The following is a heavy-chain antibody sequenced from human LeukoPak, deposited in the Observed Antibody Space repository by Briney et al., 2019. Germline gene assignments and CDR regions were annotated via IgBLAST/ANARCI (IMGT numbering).Heavy chain of an antibody. CDR2: FYTSGST. J-gene: IGHJ4*02. D-gene: IGHD5-24*01. V-gene: IGHV4-61*02. CDR1: GGSISSGTYY. Sequence: PSETLSLTRTVSGGSISSGTYYWSWIRQPAGKGLEWIGRFYTSGSTNYNPSLKSRVTISVDTSKNQFSLKLSSVTAADTAVYYCARGRDGYNFLNRGEYYYFDYWGQGTLVTVSS. CDR3: ARGRDGYNFLNRGEYYYFDY.